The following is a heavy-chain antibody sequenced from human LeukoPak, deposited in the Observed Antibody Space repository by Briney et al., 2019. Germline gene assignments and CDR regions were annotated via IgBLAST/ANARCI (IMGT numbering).Heavy chain of an antibody. D-gene: IGHD3-16*01. CDR3: ATERSGYGYAFDY. CDR2: VWHDGSNK. CDR1: GFTFSSYA. V-gene: IGHV3-33*03. J-gene: IGHJ4*02. Sequence: GRSLRLSCTAPGFTFSSYAIHWIRQAPGKGLEWVALVWHDGSNKYYADSVKGRFTISRDNSENTLYLQMNSLTAEDTAVYYCATERSGYGYAFDYWGQGSLVTVSS.